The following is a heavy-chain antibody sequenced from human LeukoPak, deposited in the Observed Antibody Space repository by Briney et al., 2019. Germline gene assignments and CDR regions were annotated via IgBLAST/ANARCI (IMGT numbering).Heavy chain of an antibody. CDR3: AKGPGARGHFNWFDP. D-gene: IGHD5-12*01. Sequence: PGGSLRLSCAASGFSFSNYEMNWVREAPGKGLEGISYITAGSTTIYYADSVKGRFTISRDNAKNSPYLQMTGLRAEDTAVYYCAKGPGARGHFNWFDPWGQGTLVTVSS. J-gene: IGHJ5*02. V-gene: IGHV3-48*03. CDR1: GFSFSNYE. CDR2: ITAGSTTI.